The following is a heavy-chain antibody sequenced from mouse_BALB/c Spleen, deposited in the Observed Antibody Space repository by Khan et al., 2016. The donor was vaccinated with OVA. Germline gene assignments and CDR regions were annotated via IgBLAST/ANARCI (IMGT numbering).Heavy chain of an antibody. D-gene: IGHD2-14*01. CDR2: INPSNGYT. J-gene: IGHJ3*01. V-gene: IGHV1-4*01. CDR1: GYTFTTYT. Sequence: QVRLQQSGAELARPGASVKMSCKASGYTFTTYTMHWVKQRPGQGLEWIGYINPSNGYTNYNPKFKDKSTLTADKSSSTAYMQLSSLTSDYAAVYYCARRGAYYRSDGWCSYWGQGTLVTVSA. CDR3: ARRGAYYRSDGWCSY.